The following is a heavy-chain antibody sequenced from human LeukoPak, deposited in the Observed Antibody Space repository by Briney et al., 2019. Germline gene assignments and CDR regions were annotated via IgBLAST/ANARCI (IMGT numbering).Heavy chain of an antibody. J-gene: IGHJ4*02. V-gene: IGHV3-11*01. CDR1: GFTFSDYY. CDR2: ISSSGSAT. CDR3: AREGAAMVGYYFDY. D-gene: IGHD5-18*01. Sequence: GGSLRLSCAASGFTFSDYYMSWIRQAPGKGLEWVSYISSSGSATYYADSVKGRFTISRDNAKNSLYLQMNSLRAEDTAVYYCAREGAAMVGYYFDYWGQGTLVTVSS.